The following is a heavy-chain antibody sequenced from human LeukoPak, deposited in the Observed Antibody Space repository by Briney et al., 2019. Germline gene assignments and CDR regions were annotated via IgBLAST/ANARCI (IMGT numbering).Heavy chain of an antibody. V-gene: IGHV3-30*18. J-gene: IGHJ4*02. CDR2: ISYDGSNK. Sequence: GRSLRLSCAASGFTFSSCGMHWVRQAPGKGLEWVAVISYDGSNKYYADSVKGRFTISRDNSKNTLYLQMNSLRAEDTAVYFCAKRGVVIRVILVGFHKEAYYFDSWGQGALVTVSS. CDR1: GFTFSSCG. D-gene: IGHD3-22*01. CDR3: AKRGVVIRVILVGFHKEAYYFDS.